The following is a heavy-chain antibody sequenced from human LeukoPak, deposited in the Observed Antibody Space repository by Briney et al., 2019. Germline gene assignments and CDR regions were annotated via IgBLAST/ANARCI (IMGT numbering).Heavy chain of an antibody. D-gene: IGHD1-26*01. V-gene: IGHV4-59*08. J-gene: IGHJ4*02. CDR1: GGSISSYY. CDR3: ARLGGATSPFGY. Sequence: SETLSLTCTVSGGSISSYYWSWIRQPPGKGLEWIGYIYYAGNTNYNPSLKSRVTISVDTSKNQFSLNLSSVTAADTAIYYCARLGGATSPFGYWGQGTLVTVSS. CDR2: IYYAGNT.